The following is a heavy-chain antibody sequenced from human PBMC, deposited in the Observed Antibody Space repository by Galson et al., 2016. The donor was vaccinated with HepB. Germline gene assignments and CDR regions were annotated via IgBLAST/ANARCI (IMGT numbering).Heavy chain of an antibody. J-gene: IGHJ4*02. D-gene: IGHD3-3*01. V-gene: IGHV3-74*01. CDR2: INTDGTAS. CDR1: GFTFSNYW. Sequence: SLRLSCAASGFTFSNYWIYWVRQVPGKGLIWISRINTDGTASDYADSVRGRFTISRDNAKNTVYLQMNSLRAEDTAVYYCVRDFWSSAYSDRGYWGQGTLVTVSS. CDR3: VRDFWSSAYSDRGY.